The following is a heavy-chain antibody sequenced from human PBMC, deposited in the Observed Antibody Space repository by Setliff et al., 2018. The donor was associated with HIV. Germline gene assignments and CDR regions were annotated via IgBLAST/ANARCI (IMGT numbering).Heavy chain of an antibody. J-gene: IGHJ2*01. CDR1: GYKFGDYW. CDR2: IYPGDSET. D-gene: IGHD3-9*01. V-gene: IGHV5-51*01. Sequence: PGESLKLSCKGSGYKFGDYWIGWVRQMPGKGPEWMGIIYPGDSETRHSPSFEGQVTISADKSISTAYLKWNSLKASDTAMYYCARSDYDVLTGFWYFDVWGRGTLVTVSS. CDR3: ARSDYDVLTGFWYFDV.